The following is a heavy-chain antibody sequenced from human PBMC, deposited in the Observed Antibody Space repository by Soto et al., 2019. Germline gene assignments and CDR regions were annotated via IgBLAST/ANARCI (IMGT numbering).Heavy chain of an antibody. D-gene: IGHD2-21*02. Sequence: GASVKVSCKASVCTFSSYAISWVRQAPGQGLEWMGGIIPIFGTANYAQKFQGRVTITADESTSTAYMELSSLRSEDTAVYYCARHPYCGGDCYSLGYWGQGTLVTVSS. V-gene: IGHV1-69*13. CDR3: ARHPYCGGDCYSLGY. CDR1: VCTFSSYA. CDR2: IIPIFGTA. J-gene: IGHJ4*02.